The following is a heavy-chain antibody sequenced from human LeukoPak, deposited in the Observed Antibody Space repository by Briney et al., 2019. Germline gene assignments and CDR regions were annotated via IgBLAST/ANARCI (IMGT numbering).Heavy chain of an antibody. V-gene: IGHV3-21*01. J-gene: IGHJ6*04. Sequence: PGGSLRLSCAASGFTFTSYNMNWVRQAPGKGLEWVSSVSTSSTYVYYADSVKGRFTISGDNAKNSLYLQMNSLRAEGTAVYYCAELGITMIGGVWGKGTTVTISS. CDR3: AELGITMIGGV. CDR1: GFTFTSYN. CDR2: VSTSSTYV. D-gene: IGHD3-10*02.